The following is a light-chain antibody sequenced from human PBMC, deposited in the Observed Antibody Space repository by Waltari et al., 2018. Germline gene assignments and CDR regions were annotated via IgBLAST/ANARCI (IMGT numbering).Light chain of an antibody. CDR3: QQHGTLPAT. V-gene: IGKV3-20*01. J-gene: IGKJ1*01. CDR1: QSVGSSS. CDR2: RAS. Sequence: IVLTQSPGTASLSPGERVTLSCRASQSVGSSSLAEYQQKPGQAPRLVIYRASRRATGIPDRFSGSGSGTDFSLTISRLEPQDFAVYYCQQHGTLPATFGQGTKVEIK.